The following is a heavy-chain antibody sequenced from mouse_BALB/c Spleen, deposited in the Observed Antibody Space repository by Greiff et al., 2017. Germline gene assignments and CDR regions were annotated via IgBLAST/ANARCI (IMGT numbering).Heavy chain of an antibody. CDR3: ATNRFDY. CDR2: INPSTGYT. CDR1: GYTFTSYW. J-gene: IGHJ2*01. Sequence: VQLQQSGAELAKPGASVKMSCKASGYTFTSYWMHWVKQRPGQGLEWIGYINPSTGYTEYNQKFKDKATLTADKSSSTAYMQLSSLTSEDSAVYYCATNRFDYWGQGTTLTVSS. V-gene: IGHV1-7*01.